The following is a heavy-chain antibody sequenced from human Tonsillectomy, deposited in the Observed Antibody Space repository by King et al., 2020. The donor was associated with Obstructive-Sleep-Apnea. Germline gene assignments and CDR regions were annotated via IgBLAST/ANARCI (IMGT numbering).Heavy chain of an antibody. D-gene: IGHD4-23*01. Sequence: VQLQESGPGLVKPSQTLSLTCTVSGGSISSGDYYWSWIRQPPGKGLEWIGYIYYSGSTYYNPSLKSRVTISVDTSKNQFSLKLSSVTASDPAVYYCARDKVAVASPPDAFDIWGQGTMVTVSS. V-gene: IGHV4-30-4*01. J-gene: IGHJ3*02. CDR1: GGSISSGDYY. CDR3: ARDKVAVASPPDAFDI. CDR2: IYYSGST.